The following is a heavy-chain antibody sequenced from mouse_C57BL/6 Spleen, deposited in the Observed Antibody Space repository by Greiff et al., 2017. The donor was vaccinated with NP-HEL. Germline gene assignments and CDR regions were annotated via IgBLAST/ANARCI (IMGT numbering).Heavy chain of an antibody. J-gene: IGHJ4*01. CDR1: GYSFTGYF. CDR2: INPYNGDT. Sequence: EVQLQQSGPELVKPGDSVKISCKASGYSFTGYFMNWVMQSHGKSLEWIGRINPYNGDTFYNQKFKGKATLTVDKSSSTAYVDLRSLTSEDSAVYYCASSPYYGSRGAYAMDYWGQGTSVTVSS. CDR3: ASSPYYGSRGAYAMDY. D-gene: IGHD1-1*01. V-gene: IGHV1-20*01.